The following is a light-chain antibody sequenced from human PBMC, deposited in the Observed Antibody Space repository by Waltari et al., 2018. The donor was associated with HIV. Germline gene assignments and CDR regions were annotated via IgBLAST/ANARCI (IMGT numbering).Light chain of an antibody. CDR2: DVS. V-gene: IGLV2-11*01. J-gene: IGLJ2*01. Sequence: QSALTQPRSVSGSPGQSVTISCTGSSSDVGGYNYVSWYQQHPGKAPKLMIYDVSKRPSAVPDRFSGSKSGNTASLTISGLQAEDEADYYCCSYAGTSVLFGGGTKLTVL. CDR3: CSYAGTSVL. CDR1: SSDVGGYNY.